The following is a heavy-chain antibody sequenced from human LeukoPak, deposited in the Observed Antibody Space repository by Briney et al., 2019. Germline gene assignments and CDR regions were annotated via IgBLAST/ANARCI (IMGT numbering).Heavy chain of an antibody. Sequence: ASVKVSCKASGYTFTSYDISWVRQAPGQGLEWMGWISAYNGNTNYAQKLQGRVTLTTDTSTSTAYMELSSLRSEGTAVYYCACSLEDYYDSMPSDNWFDPWGQGTLVTVSS. CDR3: ACSLEDYYDSMPSDNWFDP. CDR2: ISAYNGNT. D-gene: IGHD3-22*01. CDR1: GYTFTSYD. J-gene: IGHJ5*02. V-gene: IGHV1-18*01.